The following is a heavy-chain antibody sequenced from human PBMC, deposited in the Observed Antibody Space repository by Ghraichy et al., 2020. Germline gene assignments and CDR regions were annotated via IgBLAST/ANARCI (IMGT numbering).Heavy chain of an antibody. D-gene: IGHD3-10*01. CDR2: LGADGRST. J-gene: IGHJ3*01. Sequence: GGSLRLSCAVSEFTFDGYPMTWVRQAPGKGLEWVSTLGADGRSTFYADSVKGRFTISRDKSKRTIYLQMNSLRADDTAVYYCAKDGGRLGEGAFDVWGQGTKVTVSS. CDR3: AKDGGRLGEGAFDV. V-gene: IGHV3-23*01. CDR1: EFTFDGYP.